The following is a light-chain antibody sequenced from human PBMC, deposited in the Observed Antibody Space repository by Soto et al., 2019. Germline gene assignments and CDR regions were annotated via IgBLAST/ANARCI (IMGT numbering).Light chain of an antibody. CDR3: QHYDSYSES. CDR1: QTISSW. CDR2: TSS. Sequence: DIQMTQSPSTLSGSVGDRVTITCLASQTISSWLAWYQQKPGKAPQLLIYTSSTLKSGVPSRFSGSGSGTEFTLTISSPQPDDFATYYCQHYDSYSESFGQGTQVDLK. J-gene: IGKJ1*01. V-gene: IGKV1-5*03.